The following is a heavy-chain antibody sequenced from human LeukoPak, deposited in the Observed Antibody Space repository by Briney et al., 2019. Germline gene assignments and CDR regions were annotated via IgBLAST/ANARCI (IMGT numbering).Heavy chain of an antibody. CDR1: GVSFSGYY. V-gene: IGHV4-34*01. D-gene: IGHD2-2*01. CDR2: INHSGST. CDR3: ARRGPGYCSSTSCYGNWFDP. J-gene: IGHJ5*02. Sequence: PSETLSLTCAVYGVSFSGYYWSWIRQPPGKGLEWLGEINHSGSTNYNPSLKSRVTISVDTSKNQFSLKLSSVTAADTAVYYCARRGPGYCSSTSCYGNWFDPWGQGTLVTVSS.